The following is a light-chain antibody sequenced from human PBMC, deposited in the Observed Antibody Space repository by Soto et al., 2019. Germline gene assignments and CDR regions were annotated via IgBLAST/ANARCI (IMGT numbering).Light chain of an antibody. CDR1: NNDVGGYDY. J-gene: IGLJ1*01. Sequence: QSVLTQPRSGSGSPGQSVTISCTGTNNDVGGYDYVSWYQQYPGKAPKLIISDVSKRSSGVPDRFSGSKSGNTASLTISGLQAEDEADYYCCSYAGSHYVFGRGNKVTVL. CDR2: DVS. V-gene: IGLV2-11*01. CDR3: CSYAGSHYV.